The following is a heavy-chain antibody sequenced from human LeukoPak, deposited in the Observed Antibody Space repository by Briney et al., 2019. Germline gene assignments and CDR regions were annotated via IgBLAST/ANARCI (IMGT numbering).Heavy chain of an antibody. V-gene: IGHV1-2*02. CDR3: ARGVVYYRFDY. Sequence: PGASVKVSCKASGYTLTDYYIHWVRLAPGQGPEWMGWTNPSSSDTTYAQKFQGRVTMTRDTSISTAYMELSGLTSDDTALYYCARGVVYYRFDYWGQGTLVTVSS. J-gene: IGHJ4*02. CDR2: TNPSSSDT. CDR1: GYTLTDYY. D-gene: IGHD3-22*01.